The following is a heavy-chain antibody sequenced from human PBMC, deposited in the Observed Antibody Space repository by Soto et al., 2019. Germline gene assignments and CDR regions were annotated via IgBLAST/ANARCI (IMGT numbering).Heavy chain of an antibody. Sequence: ASVKVSCKASGGTFSSYAISWVRQAPGQGLEWMGGIIPIFGTANYAQKFQGRVTITADESTSTAYMELSSLRSEDTAVYYCARSSSGWTHLTFDYWGQGTLVTVSS. CDR1: GGTFSSYA. V-gene: IGHV1-69*13. D-gene: IGHD6-19*01. CDR3: ARSSSGWTHLTFDY. J-gene: IGHJ4*02. CDR2: IIPIFGTA.